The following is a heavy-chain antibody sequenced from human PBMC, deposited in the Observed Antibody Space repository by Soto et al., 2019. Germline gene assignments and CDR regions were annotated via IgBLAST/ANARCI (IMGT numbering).Heavy chain of an antibody. J-gene: IGHJ1*01. CDR1: GGYISINNYY. CDR3: ARLPRYDFWT. CDR2: ILYTGST. D-gene: IGHD3-3*01. Sequence: QLQLQESGPGLVKPSETLSLTCTGSGGYISINNYYWGWIRQPPGKGLEWIGNILYTGSTSYNPSLSSRITMSVDTSKSQFSLKLTSVTAADTAIYYCARLPRYDFWTWGQGTLVTVSS. V-gene: IGHV4-39*01.